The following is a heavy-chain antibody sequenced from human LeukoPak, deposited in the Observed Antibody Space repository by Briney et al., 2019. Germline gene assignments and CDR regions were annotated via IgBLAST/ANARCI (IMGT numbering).Heavy chain of an antibody. D-gene: IGHD3-10*01. Sequence: GGSLRLSCAASGFTFSHYAMRWVRQAPGKGLEWLSEISGGGENTYHADSVKGRFTISRDNSKDTLYLQVNSLRVEDTAVYYCTTSWPKVREGDQWGQGTLVTVS. CDR2: ISGGGENT. V-gene: IGHV3-23*01. CDR1: GFTFSHYA. CDR3: TTSWPKVREGDQ. J-gene: IGHJ4*02.